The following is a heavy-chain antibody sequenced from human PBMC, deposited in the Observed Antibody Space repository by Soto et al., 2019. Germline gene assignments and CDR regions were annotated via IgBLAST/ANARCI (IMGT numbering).Heavy chain of an antibody. CDR2: ISSSSSYI. CDR1: GFTFSSYS. D-gene: IGHD6-19*01. Sequence: EVQLVESGGGLVKPGGSLRLSCAASGFTFSSYSMNWVRQAPGKGLEWVSSISSSSSYIYYADSVKGRFTISRDNAKNSRYRQINGLRAEDTAVYYWAGDAKIAVADLYSFAYWGQGPLVTVSP. CDR3: AGDAKIAVADLYSFAY. J-gene: IGHJ4*02. V-gene: IGHV3-21*01.